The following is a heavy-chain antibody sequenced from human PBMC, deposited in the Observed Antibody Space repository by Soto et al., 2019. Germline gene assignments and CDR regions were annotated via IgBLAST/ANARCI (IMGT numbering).Heavy chain of an antibody. CDR3: ARMDIVVVVAASDYGMDV. V-gene: IGHV3-48*03. D-gene: IGHD2-15*01. CDR2: ISSSGSTI. Sequence: GGSLRLSCAASGFTFSSYEMNWVRQAPGKGLEWVSYISSSGSTIYYADSVKGRFTISRDNAKNSLYLQMNSLRAEDTAVYYCARMDIVVVVAASDYGMDVWGQGTTVTVYS. CDR1: GFTFSSYE. J-gene: IGHJ6*02.